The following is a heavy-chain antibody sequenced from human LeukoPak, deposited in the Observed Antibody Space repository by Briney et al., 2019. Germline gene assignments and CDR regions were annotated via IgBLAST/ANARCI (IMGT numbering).Heavy chain of an antibody. J-gene: IGHJ4*02. CDR1: GGSISSSSYY. CDR2: IYYSGGT. Sequence: SETLSLTCTVSGGSISSSSYYWGWIRQPPGKGLEWIGSIYYSGGTYYNPSLKSRVTISVDTSKNQFSLKLSSVTAADTAVYYCARGRGDSDIVLMVYADEISYFDYWGQGTLVTVSS. CDR3: ARGRGDSDIVLMVYADEISYFDY. V-gene: IGHV4-39*01. D-gene: IGHD2-8*01.